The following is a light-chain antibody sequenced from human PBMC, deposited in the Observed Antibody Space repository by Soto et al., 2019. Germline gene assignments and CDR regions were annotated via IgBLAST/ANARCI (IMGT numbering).Light chain of an antibody. Sequence: QSVLTQPASVSGSPGQSITMSCTGTNNDVGGYEYVSWYQQYPGRAPKLMIYDVTNRPSGVSGRFSGSKFGNTASLTISGLQAEDEADYYCSSYTSTGLYVFGTGTKLTVL. J-gene: IGLJ1*01. CDR3: SSYTSTGLYV. V-gene: IGLV2-14*03. CDR1: NNDVGGYEY. CDR2: DVT.